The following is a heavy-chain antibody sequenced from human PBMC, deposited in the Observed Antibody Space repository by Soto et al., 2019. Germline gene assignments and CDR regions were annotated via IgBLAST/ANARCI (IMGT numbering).Heavy chain of an antibody. Sequence: SETLSLTCAVYGGSFSGYYWSWIRQPPGKGLEWIGEINHSGSTNYNPSLKSRVIISVDTSKNQFSLKLSSVTAAETAVYYFARPLWIPFDYWGQGAMVTVPS. CDR2: INHSGST. V-gene: IGHV4-34*01. CDR1: GGSFSGYY. CDR3: ARPLWIPFDY. J-gene: IGHJ4*02. D-gene: IGHD5-12*01.